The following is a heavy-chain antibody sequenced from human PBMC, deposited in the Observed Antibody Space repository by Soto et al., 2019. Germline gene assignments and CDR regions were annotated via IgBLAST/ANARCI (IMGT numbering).Heavy chain of an antibody. CDR2: INGGNGHT. J-gene: IGHJ3*01. V-gene: IGHV1-3*01. D-gene: IGHD3-22*01. CDR1: EYTFTSYT. Sequence: QVQLVQSGAEVKKPGASVKVSCRASEYTFTSYTIHWVRQAPGQGLEWLGWINGGNGHTRYSHKFQGRITLTRDTFASTAYMELSSLRSEDTALYYCAREPNYYENDAFDLWAQGTMVTVS. CDR3: AREPNYYENDAFDL.